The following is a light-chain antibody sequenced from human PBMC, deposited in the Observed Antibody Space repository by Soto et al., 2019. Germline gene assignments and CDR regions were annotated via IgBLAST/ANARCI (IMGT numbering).Light chain of an antibody. Sequence: DIQMTQSPSSLSASVGDRVTITFRAGQSITSYLNWYQQKPVKAPKLLIYGASTLQSGVPSRFSGSRSWTDFTFTISSLQPEDFATYSCQQSDSTPLTCGQETRLAIK. CDR3: QQSDSTPLT. J-gene: IGKJ5*01. CDR1: QSITSY. CDR2: GAS. V-gene: IGKV1-39*01.